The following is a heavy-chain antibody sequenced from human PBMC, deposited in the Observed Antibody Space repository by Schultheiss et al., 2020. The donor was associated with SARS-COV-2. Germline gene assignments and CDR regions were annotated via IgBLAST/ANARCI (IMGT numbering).Heavy chain of an antibody. CDR1: GGSISSGGYY. CDR2: IYYSGST. D-gene: IGHD3-16*01. Sequence: SETLSLTCTVSGGSISSGGYYWSWIRQHPGKGLEWIGHIYYSGSTNYNPSLKSRVTISVDTSKNQFSLKLSSVTAADTAVYYCARLWGDGGNWGQGTLVTVSS. J-gene: IGHJ4*02. CDR3: ARLWGDGGN. V-gene: IGHV4-61*08.